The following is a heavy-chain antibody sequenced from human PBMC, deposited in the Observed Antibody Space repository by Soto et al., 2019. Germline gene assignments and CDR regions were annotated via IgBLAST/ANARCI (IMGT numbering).Heavy chain of an antibody. J-gene: IGHJ4*02. V-gene: IGHV3-21*06. Sequence: GGSLRRSCSASGFSVNNNYMTWVRQAPGKGLEWVSSISSTTNYIYYGDSMKGRFTISRDNAKNSLYLEMNSLRAEDTAVYYCARESEDLTSNFDYWGQGTLVTVSS. CDR1: GFSVNNNY. CDR3: ARESEDLTSNFDY. CDR2: ISSTTNYI.